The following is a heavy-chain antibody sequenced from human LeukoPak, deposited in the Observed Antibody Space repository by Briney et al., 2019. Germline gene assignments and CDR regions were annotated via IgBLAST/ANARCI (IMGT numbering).Heavy chain of an antibody. Sequence: GGSLRLSCAVSGFTFNTHSMKWVRQAPGKGLEWIAYISRGIGTIHYADSVKGRFTISRDNARNLLYLQMNGLRAEDTAVYYCARARGSYVEAAYWGQGTLVTVSS. CDR3: ARARGSYVEAAY. J-gene: IGHJ4*02. CDR1: GFTFNTHS. V-gene: IGHV3-48*01. CDR2: ISRGIGTI. D-gene: IGHD3-16*01.